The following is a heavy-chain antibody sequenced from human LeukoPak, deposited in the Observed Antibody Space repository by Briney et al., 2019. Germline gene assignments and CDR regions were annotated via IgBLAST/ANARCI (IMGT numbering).Heavy chain of an antibody. V-gene: IGHV4-34*01. CDR2: INHSGST. D-gene: IGHD2-15*01. CDR3: ARRLSRYCSGGSCYISRYFDY. J-gene: IGHJ4*02. Sequence: PSETLSLTCAVYGGSFSGYYWSWIRQPPGKGLEWIGEINHSGSTNYNPSLNSRVTISVDTSKNQFSLKLSSVTAADTAVYYCARRLSRYCSGGSCYISRYFDYWGQGTLVTVSS. CDR1: GGSFSGYY.